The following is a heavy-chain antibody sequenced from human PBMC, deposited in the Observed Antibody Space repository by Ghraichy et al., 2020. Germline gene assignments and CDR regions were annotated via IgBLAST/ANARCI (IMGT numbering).Heavy chain of an antibody. J-gene: IGHJ3*01. CDR3: AKVYYDFWTSYSPLSGFDV. CDR1: GFTFSTNA. D-gene: IGHD3/OR15-3a*01. V-gene: IGHV3-23*01. CDR2: ISANGDDT. Sequence: GGSLRLSCAASGFTFSTNAMTWVRQAPGKGLEWVSAISANGDDTYYADSVRGRFTISRDNSKNTLYLQMNSLRAEDTAVYYCAKVYYDFWTSYSPLSGFDVWGQGTMVIVSS.